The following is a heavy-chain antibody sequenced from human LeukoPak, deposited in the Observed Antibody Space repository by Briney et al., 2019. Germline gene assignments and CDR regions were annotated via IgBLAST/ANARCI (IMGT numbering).Heavy chain of an antibody. D-gene: IGHD3-16*02. J-gene: IGHJ3*02. CDR2: INAYNGNT. CDR1: GYTFTSYG. CDR3: ARKSYVWGSYRPDDALDI. V-gene: IGHV1-18*01. Sequence: ASVKVSCKASGYTFTSYGISWVRQAPGQGLEWMGWINAYNGNTNYAQKLQGRVTMTTDTSTSTAYMELRSLRSDDTAIYYCARKSYVWGSYRPDDALDIWGQGTMVTVSS.